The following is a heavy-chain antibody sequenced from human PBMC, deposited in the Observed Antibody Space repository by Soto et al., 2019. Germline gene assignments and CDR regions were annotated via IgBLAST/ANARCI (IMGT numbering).Heavy chain of an antibody. Sequence: QVQLQESGPGLVKPSETLSLTCSVSGGSVSSGSYHWSWIRQPPVKGLEWIGFKPYTGSADYNPSLKSRVVISIDRSKNQFSLKLSSVTAADAAVYFCARVGWGGDSWGQGTLVTVSS. D-gene: IGHD7-27*01. V-gene: IGHV4-61*01. CDR2: KPYTGSA. CDR1: GGSVSSGSYH. J-gene: IGHJ4*02. CDR3: ARVGWGGDS.